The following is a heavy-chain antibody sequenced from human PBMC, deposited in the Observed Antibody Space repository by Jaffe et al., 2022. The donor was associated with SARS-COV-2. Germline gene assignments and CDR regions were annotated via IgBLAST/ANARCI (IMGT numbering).Heavy chain of an antibody. Sequence: EVQLVESGGGLVKPGGSLRLSCAASGFTFSSYSMNWVRQAPGKGLEWVSSISSSSSYIYYADSVKGRFTISRDNAKNSLYLQMNSLRAEDTAVYYCARDDPTPLFSVALDYWGQGTLVTVSS. CDR3: ARDDPTPLFSVALDY. CDR2: ISSSSSYI. D-gene: IGHD6-19*01. J-gene: IGHJ4*02. V-gene: IGHV3-21*01. CDR1: GFTFSSYS.